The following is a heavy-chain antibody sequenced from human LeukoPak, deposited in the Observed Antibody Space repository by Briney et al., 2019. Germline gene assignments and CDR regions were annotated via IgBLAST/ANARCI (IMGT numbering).Heavy chain of an antibody. J-gene: IGHJ6*03. Sequence: GESLKISCKSSGYNFTNYWTGWVRQMPGKGLEWMGIIYPGDSETRYSPSFQGQVTISADKSISTAYLQWSSLKASDTAMYYCARLAGLMVRGVTYFYYYMDVWGKGTTVTISS. CDR2: IYPGDSET. CDR3: ARLAGLMVRGVTYFYYYMDV. D-gene: IGHD3-10*01. CDR1: GYNFTNYW. V-gene: IGHV5-51*01.